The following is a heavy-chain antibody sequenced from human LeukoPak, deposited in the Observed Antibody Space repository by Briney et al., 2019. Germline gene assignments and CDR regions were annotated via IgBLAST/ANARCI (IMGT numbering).Heavy chain of an antibody. CDR2: ISWDGGST. J-gene: IGHJ4*02. CDR1: GFTLDDYT. D-gene: IGHD3-16*02. Sequence: GGSLRLSCAASGFTLDDYTMHWVRQAPGKGLEWVSVISWDGGSTYYADSVKGRFTISRDNSKNTLYLQMNSLRAEDTAVYYCARTSRQYDYIWGSYRYSNYFDYWGQGTLVTVSS. V-gene: IGHV3-43*01. CDR3: ARTSRQYDYIWGSYRYSNYFDY.